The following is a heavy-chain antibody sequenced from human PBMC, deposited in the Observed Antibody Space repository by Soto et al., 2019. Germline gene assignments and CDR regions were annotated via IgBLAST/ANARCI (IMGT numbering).Heavy chain of an antibody. CDR1: GVTLSSYA. CDR2: IIPVFGTA. D-gene: IGHD2-8*01. Sequence: QVQLVQSGAEVKKPGYSVKVSCKATGVTLSSYAISWVRQAPGHGLEWLGGIIPVFGTADYAQKLQGRVTITADKSTSTAYMELNSLTSEDTAVYYCARDLRMVENGANWFDPWGQGTLVTVSS. V-gene: IGHV1-69*06. CDR3: ARDLRMVENGANWFDP. J-gene: IGHJ5*02.